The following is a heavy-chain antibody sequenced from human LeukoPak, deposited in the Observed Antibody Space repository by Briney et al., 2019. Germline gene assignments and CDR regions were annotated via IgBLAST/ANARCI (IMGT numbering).Heavy chain of an antibody. CDR3: ARDDTGRAAMVTDY. CDR1: GFTFSRYG. CDR2: ISYDGSNK. D-gene: IGHD5-18*01. J-gene: IGHJ4*02. V-gene: IGHV3-30*03. Sequence: GRSLILSCAASGFTFSRYGMHWVRQAPGKGLEWVAVISYDGSNKYYADSVKGRFTISRDNSKNTLYLQMNSLRAEDTAVYYCARDDTGRAAMVTDYWGQGTLVTVSS.